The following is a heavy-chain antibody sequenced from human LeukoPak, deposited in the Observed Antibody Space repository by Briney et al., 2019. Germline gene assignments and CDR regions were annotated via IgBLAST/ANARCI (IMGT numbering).Heavy chain of an antibody. D-gene: IGHD2-15*01. Sequence: GGSLRLSCAASGFTFSTYWMHWVRQAPGKGLVWVSRLSPDGSSSIYADSVKGRFTVSRDNAKNTLYLQMNSLRAEDTAVYYCTRSPSLGGRCWGFDYWGQGALVTVSS. J-gene: IGHJ4*02. V-gene: IGHV3-74*01. CDR2: LSPDGSSS. CDR3: TRSPSLGGRCWGFDY. CDR1: GFTFSTYW.